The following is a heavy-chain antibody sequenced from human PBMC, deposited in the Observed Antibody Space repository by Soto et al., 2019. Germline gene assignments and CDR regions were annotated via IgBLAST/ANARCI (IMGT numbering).Heavy chain of an antibody. CDR1: GFTFSSYA. V-gene: IGHV3-30-3*01. CDR3: ARARIIDTDHYFDY. D-gene: IGHD3-10*01. CDR2: ISYDGSNK. J-gene: IGHJ4*02. Sequence: PGGSLRLSCAASGFTFSSYAMHWVRQAPGKGLEWVAVISYDGSNKYYADSVKGRFTISRDNSKNTLYLQMNSLRAEDTAVYYCARARIIDTDHYFDYWGQGTLVTVSS.